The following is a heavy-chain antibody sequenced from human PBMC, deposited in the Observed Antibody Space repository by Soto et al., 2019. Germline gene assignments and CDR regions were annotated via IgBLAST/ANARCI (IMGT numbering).Heavy chain of an antibody. CDR3: ARAILQNRYYYYAMDV. V-gene: IGHV1-2*02. D-gene: IGHD3-9*01. J-gene: IGHJ6*02. Sequence: GASVKVSCKASGYPFIGSYLHWVRQAPGQGLEWMGWIHPNGGDTISAQKFQGRVTLTRDTSMKTAYMELTRLASDDTAVYFCARAILQNRYYYYAMDVCGQGTTVTVYS. CDR2: IHPNGGDT. CDR1: GYPFIGSY.